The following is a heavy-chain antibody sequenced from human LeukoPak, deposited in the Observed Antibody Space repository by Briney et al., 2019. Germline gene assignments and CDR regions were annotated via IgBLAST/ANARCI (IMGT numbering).Heavy chain of an antibody. D-gene: IGHD1-26*01. CDR2: AYSGVNA. CDR3: AREKSGTLTRAYYYIDV. Sequence: PSETLSLTCTVYGDSMHSYYWSWIRQSPEKGLEWIGRAYSGVNAYYNPSLQSRVTISVDKSNNQFSLDLTSVTAADTALYYCAREKSGTLTRAYYYIDVWGKGITVTVSS. V-gene: IGHV4-4*07. CDR1: GDSMHSYY. J-gene: IGHJ6*03.